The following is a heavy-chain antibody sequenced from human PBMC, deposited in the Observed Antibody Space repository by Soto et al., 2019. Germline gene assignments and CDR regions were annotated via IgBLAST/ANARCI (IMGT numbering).Heavy chain of an antibody. J-gene: IGHJ5*02. Sequence: SLRLSCAASGFTFSTYPIHWVRQAPGKGLEWLAMISYDGSQKYYADSVKGRFTISRDNSKNMVYLEMNSLRDEDTAIYYCARDRGSTGWDPWGQGTLVTVSS. D-gene: IGHD6-19*01. CDR3: ARDRGSTGWDP. CDR2: ISYDGSQK. V-gene: IGHV3-30-3*01. CDR1: GFTFSTYP.